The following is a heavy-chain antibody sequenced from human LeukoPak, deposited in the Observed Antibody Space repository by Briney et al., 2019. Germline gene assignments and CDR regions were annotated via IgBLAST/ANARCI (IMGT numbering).Heavy chain of an antibody. J-gene: IGHJ5*02. Sequence: GGSLRLSCAASGFTVSSNYMSWVRQAPGKGLEWVSVIYSGGSTYYADSVKGRFTISRDNSKNTLYLQMNSLRAEDTAVYYCARVYGSGSWFEYESNWFDPWGQGTLVTVSS. CDR3: ARVYGSGSWFEYESNWFDP. D-gene: IGHD3-10*01. CDR1: GFTVSSNY. V-gene: IGHV3-53*01. CDR2: IYSGGST.